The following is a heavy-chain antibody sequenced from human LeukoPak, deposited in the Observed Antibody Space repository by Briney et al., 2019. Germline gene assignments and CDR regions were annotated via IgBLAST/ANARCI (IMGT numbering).Heavy chain of an antibody. CDR3: ARVYYYDSSGPSEAFDI. CDR2: ISAYNGNT. V-gene: IGHV1-18*01. J-gene: IGHJ3*02. D-gene: IGHD3-22*01. CDR1: GYSFTSNG. Sequence: ASVKVSCKASGYSFTSNGISWVRQAPGQGLEWMGWISAYNGNTNYAQKLQGRVTMTTDTSTSTAYMELRSLRSDDTAVYYCARVYYYDSSGPSEAFDIWGQGTMVTVSS.